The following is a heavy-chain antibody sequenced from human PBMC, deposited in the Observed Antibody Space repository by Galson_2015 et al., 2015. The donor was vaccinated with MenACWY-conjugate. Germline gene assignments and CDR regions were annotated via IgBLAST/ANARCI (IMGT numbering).Heavy chain of an antibody. D-gene: IGHD6-19*01. J-gene: IGHJ4*02. CDR1: GFTFSSYT. CDR3: ARGLIGYSSGPLDF. CDR2: MSYDGSNQ. V-gene: IGHV3-30*01. Sequence: SLRLSCAASGFTFSSYTMHWVRQTPGKGLEWVALMSYDGSNQYYADSLKGRLTISRDNSKSTLYQQMDSLRAEDTAVYYCARGLIGYSSGPLDFWGQGALVTVSS.